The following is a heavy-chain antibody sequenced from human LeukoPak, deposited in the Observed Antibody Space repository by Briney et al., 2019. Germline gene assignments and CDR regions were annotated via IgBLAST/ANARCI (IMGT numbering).Heavy chain of an antibody. V-gene: IGHV4-59*11. J-gene: IGHJ5*02. CDR1: GGSMTSHF. CDR3: ARGAYDFWIPNWFDP. Sequence: SETLSLTCTVSGGSMTSHFWSWIRQPPGKGLEWIGYIYHTGATNYNPSLKSRVTISVDTSKNQFSLKLSSVTAADTAVYYCARGAYDFWIPNWFDPWGQGTLVTVSS. D-gene: IGHD3-3*01. CDR2: IYHTGAT.